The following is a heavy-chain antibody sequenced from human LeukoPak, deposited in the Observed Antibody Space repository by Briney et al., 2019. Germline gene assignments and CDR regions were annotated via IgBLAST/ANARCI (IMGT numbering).Heavy chain of an antibody. D-gene: IGHD1-1*01. J-gene: IGHJ3*02. CDR1: GGSISSGDYY. Sequence: SQTLSLTCTVSGGSISSGDYYWSWIRQPPGKGLEWIGYIYYSGSTYYNPSLKSRVTISVDTSKNQFSLKLSSVTAADTAMYYCARDRVQLERREDAFDIWGQGTMVTVSS. CDR3: ARDRVQLERREDAFDI. CDR2: IYYSGST. V-gene: IGHV4-30-4*08.